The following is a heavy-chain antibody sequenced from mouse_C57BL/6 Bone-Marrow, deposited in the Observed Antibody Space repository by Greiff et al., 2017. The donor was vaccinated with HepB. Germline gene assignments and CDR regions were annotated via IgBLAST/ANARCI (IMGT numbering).Heavy chain of an antibody. CDR1: GYTFTSYT. CDR2: INPSSGYT. CDR3: ARNMVKGFAY. V-gene: IGHV1-4*01. Sequence: VQGVESGAELARPGASVKMSCKASGYTFTSYTMHWVKQRPGQGLDWIGYINPSSGYTKYNQKFKDKATLTADKSSSTAYMQLSSLTSEDSAVYYCARNMVKGFAYWGQGTLVTVSA. D-gene: IGHD2-2*01. J-gene: IGHJ3*01.